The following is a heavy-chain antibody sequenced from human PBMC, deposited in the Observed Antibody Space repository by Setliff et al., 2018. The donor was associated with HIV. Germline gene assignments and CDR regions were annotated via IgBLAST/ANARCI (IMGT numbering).Heavy chain of an antibody. Sequence: PSETLSLTCTVSSGSISSGTYYWSWIRQYPGKCLEWIGYIDYSGSAFYNPSLKSRITISRDTSKNQFSLKMNSVTAADTAVYYCAREGKSALVTKYFDYWGHGKLVTVSS. CDR2: IDYSGSA. D-gene: IGHD5-18*01. V-gene: IGHV4-31*03. CDR1: SGSISSGTYY. J-gene: IGHJ4*01. CDR3: AREGKSALVTKYFDY.